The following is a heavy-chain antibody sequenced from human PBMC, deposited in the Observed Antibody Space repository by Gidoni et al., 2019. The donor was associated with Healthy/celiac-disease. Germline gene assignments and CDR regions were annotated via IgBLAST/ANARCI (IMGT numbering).Heavy chain of an antibody. Sequence: QVQLVQSGAEVKKPGASVKVSCKASGSTFTSYAMHWVRQAPGQRLEWMGWINAGNGNTKYSQKFQGRVTITRDTSASTAYMELSSLRSEDTAVYYCARDNYYYDSSGYYPLGYWGQGTLVTVSS. V-gene: IGHV1-3*01. CDR2: INAGNGNT. J-gene: IGHJ4*02. D-gene: IGHD3-22*01. CDR1: GSTFTSYA. CDR3: ARDNYYYDSSGYYPLGY.